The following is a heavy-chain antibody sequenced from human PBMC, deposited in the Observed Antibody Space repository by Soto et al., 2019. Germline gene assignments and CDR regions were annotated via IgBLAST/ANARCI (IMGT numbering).Heavy chain of an antibody. V-gene: IGHV1-2*04. CDR2: INPNSGGT. CDR3: ARTQLGPEGLFDY. J-gene: IGHJ4*02. D-gene: IGHD7-27*01. CDR1: GYTFTGYY. Sequence: ASVKVSCKASGYTFTGYYMHWVRQAPGQGLEWMGWINPNSGGTNYAQKFQGWVTMTRDTSISTAYMELSRLRSDDTAVYYCARTQLGPEGLFDYWSQGTLVTVSS.